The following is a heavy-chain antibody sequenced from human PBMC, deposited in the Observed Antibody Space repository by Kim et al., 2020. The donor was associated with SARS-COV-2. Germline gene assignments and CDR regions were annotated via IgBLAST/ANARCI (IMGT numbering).Heavy chain of an antibody. D-gene: IGHD6-13*01. CDR3: ARAVGIAAAGTYYYYYYMDV. CDR1: GGSFSGYY. CDR2: INHSGST. Sequence: SETLSLTCAVYGGSFSGYYWSWIRQPTGKGLEWIGEINHSGSTNYNPSLKSRVTISVDTSKNQFSLKLSSVTAADTAVYYCARAVGIAAAGTYYYYYYMDVWGKGTTVTGSS. J-gene: IGHJ6*03. V-gene: IGHV4-34*01.